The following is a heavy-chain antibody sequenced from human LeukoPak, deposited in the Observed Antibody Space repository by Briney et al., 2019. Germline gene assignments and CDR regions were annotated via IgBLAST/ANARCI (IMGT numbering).Heavy chain of an antibody. CDR3: AREVVATASAFDC. V-gene: IGHV3-7*03. J-gene: IGHJ4*02. Sequence: GGSLRLSCAASGFTFSSYWMSWVRQAPGKGLEWVANIKDDGSVKNHVDSLKGRFSISRDDARNSLYLQISSLRAEDTAVYYCAREVVATASAFDCWGQGTLVTVSS. D-gene: IGHD2-21*01. CDR1: GFTFSSYW. CDR2: IKDDGSVK.